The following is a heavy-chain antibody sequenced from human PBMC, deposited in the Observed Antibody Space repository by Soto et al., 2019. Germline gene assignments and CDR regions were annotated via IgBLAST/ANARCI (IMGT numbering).Heavy chain of an antibody. V-gene: IGHV3-30-3*01. CDR3: ARDSDTAMEEGGMDV. Sequence: GGSLRLSCAASGFTFSSYAMHWVRQAPGKGLEWVAVISYDGSNKYYADSVKGRFTISRDNSKNTLYLQMNSLRAEDTAVYYCARDSDTAMEEGGMDVWGQGTTVTVSS. D-gene: IGHD5-18*01. CDR1: GFTFSSYA. J-gene: IGHJ6*02. CDR2: ISYDGSNK.